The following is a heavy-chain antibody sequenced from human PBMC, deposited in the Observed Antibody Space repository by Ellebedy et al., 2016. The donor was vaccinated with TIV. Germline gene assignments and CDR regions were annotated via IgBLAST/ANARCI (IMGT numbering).Heavy chain of an antibody. J-gene: IGHJ6*02. CDR3: ARDMWIANLRTYYYYYGMDV. CDR1: GYTFTSYG. CDR2: ISAYNGNT. Sequence: AASVKVSCKASGYTFTSYGFSWVRQAPGQGLEWMGWISAYNGNTNYAQKLQGRVTLTTDTSTSTAYMELRSLRSDDTAVYYCARDMWIANLRTYYYYYGMDVWGQGTTVTVSS. V-gene: IGHV1-18*04. D-gene: IGHD5-12*01.